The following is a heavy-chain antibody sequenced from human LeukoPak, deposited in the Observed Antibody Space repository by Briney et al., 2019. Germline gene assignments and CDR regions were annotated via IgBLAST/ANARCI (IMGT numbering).Heavy chain of an antibody. CDR3: ARVMWSDKGRGNNWFDP. CDR2: VRYDGINK. V-gene: IGHV3-30*02. CDR1: GFSFNNYG. Sequence: QPGGSLRLSCAASGFSFNNYGMHWVRQAPGKGLEWVAFVRYDGINKYYADSVKGRFTISSDNSINTLYLQMNSLRAEDTAVYYCARVMWSDKGRGNNWFDPWGQGTLVTVSS. J-gene: IGHJ5*02. D-gene: IGHD2-21*01.